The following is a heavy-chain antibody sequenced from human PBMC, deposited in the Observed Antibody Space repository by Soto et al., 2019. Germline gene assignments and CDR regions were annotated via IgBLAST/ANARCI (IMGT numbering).Heavy chain of an antibody. J-gene: IGHJ5*02. V-gene: IGHV2-5*01. D-gene: IGHD3-22*01. Sequence: QITLKESGPTLVKPTQTLTLTCTFSGFSLSTSGVGVGWIRQPPGKALEWLALIYWNDDKRYSPSLKSRLTITKDTSKSQVVLTMTNMDPVDTATYYCALGIYDSSGYPFDPWGQGTLVTVSS. CDR2: IYWNDDK. CDR3: ALGIYDSSGYPFDP. CDR1: GFSLSTSGVG.